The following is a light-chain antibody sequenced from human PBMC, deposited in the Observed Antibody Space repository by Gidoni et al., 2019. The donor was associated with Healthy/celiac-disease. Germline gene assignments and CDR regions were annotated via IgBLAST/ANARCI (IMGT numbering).Light chain of an antibody. Sequence: IHITQSPSSLSASVGDRVTITCRASQSISSYLKWYQEKPGKAPKLLIYAASSLQSGVTSRFSGSGYGTDFTLTISSLQPEDCETYYCQKSYSTPRTFGQGTKVEIK. CDR1: QSISSY. J-gene: IGKJ1*01. V-gene: IGKV1-39*01. CDR3: QKSYSTPRT. CDR2: AAS.